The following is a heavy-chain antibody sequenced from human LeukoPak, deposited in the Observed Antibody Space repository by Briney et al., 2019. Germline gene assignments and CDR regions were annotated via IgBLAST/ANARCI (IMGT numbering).Heavy chain of an antibody. CDR1: GGTFSSYA. J-gene: IGHJ4*02. CDR3: ARGWLAETTVVTPYNY. V-gene: IGHV1-69*13. D-gene: IGHD4-23*01. CDR2: IIPIFGTA. Sequence: SVKVSCKASGGTFSSYAISWVRQAPGQGLEWMGGIIPIFGTANYAQKFHGRVTITADESTSTAYMELSSLRSEDTAFYYCARGWLAETTVVTPYNYWGQGTLVTASS.